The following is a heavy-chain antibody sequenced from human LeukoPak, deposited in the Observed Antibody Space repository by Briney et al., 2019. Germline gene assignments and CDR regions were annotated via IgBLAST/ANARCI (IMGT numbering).Heavy chain of an antibody. Sequence: SETLSLTCTVSGGSISSSSYYWGWIRQPPGKGLEWIGSIYYSGSTYYNPSLKSRVTISVDTSKNQFSLKLSSVTAADTAVYYCARRNYDILTGYYTPLYYYYMDVWGKGTTVTISS. CDR1: GGSISSSSYY. V-gene: IGHV4-39*01. CDR2: IYYSGST. CDR3: ARRNYDILTGYYTPLYYYYMDV. J-gene: IGHJ6*03. D-gene: IGHD3-9*01.